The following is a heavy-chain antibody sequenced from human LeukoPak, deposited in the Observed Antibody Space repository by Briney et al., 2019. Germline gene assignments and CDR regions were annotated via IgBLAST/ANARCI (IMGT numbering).Heavy chain of an antibody. CDR2: IYPGDSDT. CDR3: ARGPSTEDYGCKSPYYYYGMGV. Sequence: GESLKISCKGSGYSFTSYCIGWVRQIPGKGLEWMGIIYPGDSDTRYSTSFQGQVNISADKSISTTYLQWSSLKAQNTAMYYCARGPSTEDYGCKSPYYYYGMGVWGQGTTVTVS. J-gene: IGHJ6*02. V-gene: IGHV5-51*01. CDR1: GYSFTSYC. D-gene: IGHD4-23*01.